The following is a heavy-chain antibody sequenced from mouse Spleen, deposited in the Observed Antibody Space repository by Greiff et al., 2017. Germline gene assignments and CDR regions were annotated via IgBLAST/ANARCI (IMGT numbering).Heavy chain of an antibody. V-gene: IGHV1-50*01. D-gene: IGHD2-5*01. CDR1: GYTFTSYW. CDR3: ARYSTLYAMDY. J-gene: IGHJ4*01. Sequence: QVQLQQPGAELVKPGASVKLSCKASGYTFTSYWMQWVKQRPGQGLEWIGEIDPSDSYTNYNQKFKGKATLTVDTSSSTAYMQLSSLTSEDSAVYYCARYSTLYAMDYWGQGTSVTVSS. CDR2: IDPSDSYT.